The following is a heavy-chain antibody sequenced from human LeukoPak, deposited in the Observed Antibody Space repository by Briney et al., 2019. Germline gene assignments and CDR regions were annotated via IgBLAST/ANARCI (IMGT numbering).Heavy chain of an antibody. CDR1: GGSISSYY. CDR3: ARGELAYCGGDCYSTDGWFDP. CDR2: IYCSGST. Sequence: SETLSLTCTVSGGSISSYYWSWIRHPPGKGLEWIGYIYCSGSTNYNPSLKSRVTISVDTSKNQFSLKLSSVTAADTAVYYCARGELAYCGGDCYSTDGWFDPWGQGTLVTVSS. D-gene: IGHD2-21*02. V-gene: IGHV4-59*01. J-gene: IGHJ5*02.